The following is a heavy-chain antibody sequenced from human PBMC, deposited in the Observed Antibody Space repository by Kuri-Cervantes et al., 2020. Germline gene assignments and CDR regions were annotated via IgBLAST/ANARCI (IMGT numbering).Heavy chain of an antibody. J-gene: IGHJ4*02. CDR2: ISYDGSNK. Sequence: GGSLRLSCAASGFTFSSYAMHWVRQAPGKGLEWVAVISYDGSNKYYADSVKGRFTISRDNSKNTLYLQMNSLRAEDTAVYYRAGHSSSGYWGQGTLVTVSS. D-gene: IGHD6-6*01. CDR1: GFTFSSYA. V-gene: IGHV3-30*01. CDR3: AGHSSSGY.